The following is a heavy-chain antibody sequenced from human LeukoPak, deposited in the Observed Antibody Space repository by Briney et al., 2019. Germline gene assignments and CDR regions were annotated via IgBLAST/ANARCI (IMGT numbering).Heavy chain of an antibody. J-gene: IGHJ3*02. V-gene: IGHV3-53*03. CDR2: LSSGSTT. Sequence: TVGSLILSCAASEFTASSKYMSWVRQPPGKGLDWVSVLSSGSTTYYADSVKGRFTISRDTCKNTLNLQMNSLRAEDTAIYYCARGGDMVGGGRSAFDIWGQGTMVTVSS. CDR1: EFTASSKY. CDR3: ARGGDMVGGGRSAFDI. D-gene: IGHD1-26*01.